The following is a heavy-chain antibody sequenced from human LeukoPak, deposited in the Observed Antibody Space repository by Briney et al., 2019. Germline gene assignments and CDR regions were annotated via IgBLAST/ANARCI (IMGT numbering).Heavy chain of an antibody. Sequence: GGSLRLSCAASEFTFNNYWMSWVRQAPGKGLEWVANINQDGSEKYYVDSVKGRFSISRDNANNSLYLQMNSLRAEDTAVYYCARDGLRILRYFDNYFDYWGQGTLVTVSS. J-gene: IGHJ4*02. D-gene: IGHD3-9*01. V-gene: IGHV3-7*01. CDR1: EFTFNNYW. CDR2: INQDGSEK. CDR3: ARDGLRILRYFDNYFDY.